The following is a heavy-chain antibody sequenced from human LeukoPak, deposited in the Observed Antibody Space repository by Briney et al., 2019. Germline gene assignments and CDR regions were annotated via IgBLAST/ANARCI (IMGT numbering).Heavy chain of an antibody. V-gene: IGHV1-8*03. CDR2: KNPNSGNT. CDR1: GYTFTSYD. CDR3: ARGTHLGSRGGFDY. Sequence: ASVKVSCKASGYTFTSYDINWVRQATGQGLEWMGWKNPNSGNTGYAQKFQGRVTITRDTSISTAYMELSRLRSDDTAVFYCARGTHLGSRGGFDYWGQGTLVTVSS. J-gene: IGHJ4*02. D-gene: IGHD6-13*01.